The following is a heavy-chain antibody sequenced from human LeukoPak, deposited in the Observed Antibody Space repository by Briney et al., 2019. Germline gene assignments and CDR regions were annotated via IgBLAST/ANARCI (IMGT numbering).Heavy chain of an antibody. CDR2: ISGGGEST. CDR1: GFTFSSYA. J-gene: IGHJ4*02. Sequence: GGSLRLSCAASGFTFSSYAMGWVRQAPGKGLEWVSSISGGGESTYYADSVKGRFTVSRDNSKNTLYLQINSLRGEDTAVYYCAKGKYSSGGVPDYWGQGTLVTVSS. CDR3: AKGKYSSGGVPDY. D-gene: IGHD6-19*01. V-gene: IGHV3-23*01.